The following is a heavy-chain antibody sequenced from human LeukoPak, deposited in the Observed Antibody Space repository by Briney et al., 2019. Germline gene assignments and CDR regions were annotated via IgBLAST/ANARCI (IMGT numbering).Heavy chain of an antibody. Sequence: PGGSLRLSCAASGFTFSSYAMSWVRRAPGKGLEWVSAISGSGGSTYYADSVKGRFTISRDNSKNTLYLQMNSLRAEDTAVYYCAKDLAVAGRYYYYYMDVWGKGTTVTVSS. D-gene: IGHD6-19*01. CDR2: ISGSGGST. J-gene: IGHJ6*03. V-gene: IGHV3-23*01. CDR1: GFTFSSYA. CDR3: AKDLAVAGRYYYYYMDV.